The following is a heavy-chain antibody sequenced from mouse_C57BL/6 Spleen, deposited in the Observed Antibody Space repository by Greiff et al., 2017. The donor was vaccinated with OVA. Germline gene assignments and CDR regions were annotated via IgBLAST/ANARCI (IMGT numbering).Heavy chain of an antibody. V-gene: IGHV1-26*01. D-gene: IGHD1-1*01. CDR1: GYTFTDYY. J-gene: IGHJ2*01. CDR2: INPNNGGT. Sequence: EVQLQQSGPELVKPGASVKISCKASGYTFTDYYMNWVKQSHGKSLEWIGDINPNNGGTSYNQKFKGKATLTVDKSSSTAYMELRSLTSEDSAVYYCARGSGSSSYGYWGQGTTLTVSS. CDR3: ARGSGSSSYGY.